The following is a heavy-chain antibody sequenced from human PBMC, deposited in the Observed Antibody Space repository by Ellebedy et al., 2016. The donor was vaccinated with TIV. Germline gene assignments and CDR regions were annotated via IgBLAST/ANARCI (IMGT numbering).Heavy chain of an antibody. Sequence: SETLSLTXTVSGGSVSSGSYYWSWIRQPPGKGLEWIGYIYYSGSTNYNPSLKSRVTISVDTSKNQFSLKLSSVTAADTAVYYCARGLIAAADTSEVDYWGQGTLVTVSS. CDR1: GGSVSSGSYY. J-gene: IGHJ4*02. CDR2: IYYSGST. V-gene: IGHV4-61*01. CDR3: ARGLIAAADTSEVDY. D-gene: IGHD6-13*01.